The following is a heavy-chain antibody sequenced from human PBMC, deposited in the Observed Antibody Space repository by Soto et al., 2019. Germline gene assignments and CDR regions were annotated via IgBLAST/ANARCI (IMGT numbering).Heavy chain of an antibody. Sequence: QVQLVHSGAKLKKPGSSVKVSCKGSGGTFTDYSFSWVRQAPGQGLEWMGRIIPFLDLANYAEELQDRVMIIADKGTSTVYMELSSLRSEDTAVYYCARGLRDAAFDIWGQGTLVTVSS. CDR1: GGTFTDYS. CDR2: IIPFLDLA. V-gene: IGHV1-69*02. CDR3: ARGLRDAAFDI. J-gene: IGHJ3*02.